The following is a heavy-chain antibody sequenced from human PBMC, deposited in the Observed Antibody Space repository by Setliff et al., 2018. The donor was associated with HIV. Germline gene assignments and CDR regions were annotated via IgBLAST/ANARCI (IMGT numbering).Heavy chain of an antibody. V-gene: IGHV4-4*07. CDR3: ARTRTIAVAGPPPEWYFDL. D-gene: IGHD6-19*01. J-gene: IGHJ2*01. Sequence: SETLSLTCTVSGGSINNHYWSWIRQPAGKGLEWIGRMYISGGTYYNPSLKSRVTISVDTSKNQFSLKLRSVTAADTAVYYCARTRTIAVAGPPPEWYFDLWGRGTLVTVSS. CDR2: MYISGGT. CDR1: GGSINNHY.